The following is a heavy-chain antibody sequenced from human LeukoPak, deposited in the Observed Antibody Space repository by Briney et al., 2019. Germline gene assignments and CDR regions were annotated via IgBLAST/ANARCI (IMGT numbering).Heavy chain of an antibody. J-gene: IGHJ5*02. V-gene: IGHV1-2*02. CDR1: GYTFTGYY. CDR2: INPDSGTT. CDR3: ARDRS. Sequence: ASVKVSCKGSGYTFTGYYMHWVRQAPGQGLEWMGWINPDSGTTNYAQKFQGRVTVTTDTSISTAYMELSRLESDDTAFYYCARDRSWGQGTLVTVSS.